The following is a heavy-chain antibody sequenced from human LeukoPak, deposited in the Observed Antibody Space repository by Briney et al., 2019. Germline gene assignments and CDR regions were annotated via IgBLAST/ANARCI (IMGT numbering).Heavy chain of an antibody. CDR3: ARGQRATLDHSDSRASPNWIDP. CDR1: GFDFGSYN. CDR2: IWYDGSLK. Sequence: PGMSLRLSCAASGFDFGSYNIPWVRQAPGKGPEWVAVIWYDGSLKYYVDSVKGRFTISRDNSENTLYLQMNSLRVEDTAVFYCARGQRATLDHSDSRASPNWIDPWGQGTQVTV. D-gene: IGHD3-22*01. V-gene: IGHV3-33*01. J-gene: IGHJ5*02.